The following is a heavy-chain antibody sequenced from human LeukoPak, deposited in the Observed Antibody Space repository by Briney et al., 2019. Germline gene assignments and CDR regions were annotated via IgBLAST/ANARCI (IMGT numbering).Heavy chain of an antibody. D-gene: IGHD6-19*01. J-gene: IGHJ4*02. V-gene: IGHV3-66*01. CDR3: ARAREWLATGFDY. CDR1: GFTVSSNY. Sequence: GGSLRLSCAASGFTVSSNYMSWVRQAPGKGLEWGSVIYSGGSTYYADSVKGRFTISRDNSKNTLYLQMNSLRAEDTAVYYCARAREWLATGFDYWGQGTLVTVSS. CDR2: IYSGGST.